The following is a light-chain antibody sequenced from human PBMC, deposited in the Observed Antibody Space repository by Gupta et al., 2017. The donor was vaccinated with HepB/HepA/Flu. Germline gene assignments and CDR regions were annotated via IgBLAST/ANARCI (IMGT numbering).Light chain of an antibody. CDR2: DAS. CDR3: HQHANWSPIT. Sequence: EIVLLQSPATLSLSTGERATLSCRASQSVSNRLAWYQQKRGQAPRLLIYDASNRAAGIPARFSGSGSRTDFTLTISSLEPEDFAVYYCHQHANWSPITFGQGTRLEIK. J-gene: IGKJ5*01. CDR1: QSVSNR. V-gene: IGKV3-11*01.